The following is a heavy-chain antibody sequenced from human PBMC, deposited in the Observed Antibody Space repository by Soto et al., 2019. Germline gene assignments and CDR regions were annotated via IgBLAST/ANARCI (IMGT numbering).Heavy chain of an antibody. CDR3: ARDGVGATTFFGFLDY. D-gene: IGHD1-26*01. Sequence: QVQLVESGGGVVQPGGSLRLSCAASASIFKGHGMHWVRQAPGKGLEWVAIIRYDGSDEHYGDSVKGRFTISRDNSKNMLYLQMNRLRGEDTAVYYCARDGVGATTFFGFLDYWGQGTLVTVSS. V-gene: IGHV3-33*08. CDR1: ASIFKGHG. J-gene: IGHJ4*02. CDR2: IRYDGSDE.